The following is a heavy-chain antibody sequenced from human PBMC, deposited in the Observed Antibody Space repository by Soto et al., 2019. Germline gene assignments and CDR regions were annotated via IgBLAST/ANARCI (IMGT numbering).Heavy chain of an antibody. V-gene: IGHV1-69*01. CDR3: ARYFVNDYGDPGWFDP. D-gene: IGHD4-17*01. Sequence: QVQLVQSGAEVKKPGSSVKVSCKASGGTFGNFTISWVRQAPGQGLEWMGGIIPLFQTANYALKFQGRVKITADESTTTAYMELNSLRSEDTAVYYCARYFVNDYGDPGWFDPWGQGTLVSVSS. J-gene: IGHJ5*02. CDR1: GGTFGNFT. CDR2: IIPLFQTA.